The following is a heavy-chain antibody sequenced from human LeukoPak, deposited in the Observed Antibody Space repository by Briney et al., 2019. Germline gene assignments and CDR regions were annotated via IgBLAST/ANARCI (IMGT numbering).Heavy chain of an antibody. CDR1: GFTFSRYG. Sequence: GRSLRLSCAASGFTFSRYGMHWVRQAPGKGLEYVSAISSNGGRTYYANSVKGRFTISRDNSRNTLYLQMGSLRAEDMAVYYCATYYYDSGGFHFHHWGQGTLVTVSS. CDR2: ISSNGGRT. CDR3: ATYYYDSGGFHFHH. V-gene: IGHV3-64*01. D-gene: IGHD3-22*01. J-gene: IGHJ1*01.